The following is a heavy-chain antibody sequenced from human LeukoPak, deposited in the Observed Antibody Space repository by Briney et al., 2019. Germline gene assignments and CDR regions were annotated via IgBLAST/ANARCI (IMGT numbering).Heavy chain of an antibody. Sequence: SETLSLTCTVSGGSISSYYWSWIRQPPGKGLEWIGYIYYSGSTNYNPSLKSRVTISVDTSKNQFSLKLSSVTAADTAVYYCARERDNWGSAAYFDYWGQGTLVTVSS. V-gene: IGHV4-59*01. CDR3: ARERDNWGSAAYFDY. J-gene: IGHJ4*02. CDR1: GGSISSYY. CDR2: IYYSGST. D-gene: IGHD7-27*01.